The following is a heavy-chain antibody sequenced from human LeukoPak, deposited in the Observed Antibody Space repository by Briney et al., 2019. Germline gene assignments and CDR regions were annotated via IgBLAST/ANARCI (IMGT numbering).Heavy chain of an antibody. V-gene: IGHV4-59*01. CDR2: IYYTGNT. Sequence: SETLSLTCTVSGGSISSYHWSWIRQPPGKGLEWVAYIYYTGNTNYNPSLKSRVTISLDTPKNQISLKLRSVTAADTAVYYCARGQVFSGYDFQKLPDSWGQGTLVTVSS. J-gene: IGHJ4*02. CDR3: ARGQVFSGYDFQKLPDS. D-gene: IGHD5-12*01. CDR1: GGSISSYH.